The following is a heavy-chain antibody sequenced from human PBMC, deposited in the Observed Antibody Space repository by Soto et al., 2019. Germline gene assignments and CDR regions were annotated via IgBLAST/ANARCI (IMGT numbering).Heavy chain of an antibody. V-gene: IGHV4-59*01. J-gene: IGHJ6*02. CDR3: ARGVYSSGYVDV. D-gene: IGHD3-22*01. Sequence: SETLCLTCTVSGGSISSDYWSWIRQPPGKGLEWIGYIYYSGSTNYNPSLKSRVTISVDTSKNQFSLKLSSVTAADTAVYYCARGVYSSGYVDVWGQGTTVTVS. CDR2: IYYSGST. CDR1: GGSISSDY.